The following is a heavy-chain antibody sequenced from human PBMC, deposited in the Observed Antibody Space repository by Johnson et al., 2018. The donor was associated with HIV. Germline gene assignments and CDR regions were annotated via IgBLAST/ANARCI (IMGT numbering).Heavy chain of an antibody. J-gene: IGHJ3*02. CDR3: ANSLLLDAFNI. Sequence: VQLVESGGGVVRPGGSLRLSCAASGFTFDDYGMSWVRQGPGKRLEWVSGIKWSGGSTGYADSVKGRFTISRDNSKTTLYLQMNSLRDDDTAVYYCANSLLLDAFNIWGQGTMVTVSS. CDR1: GFTFDDYG. CDR2: IKWSGGST. V-gene: IGHV3-20*04. D-gene: IGHD2-15*01.